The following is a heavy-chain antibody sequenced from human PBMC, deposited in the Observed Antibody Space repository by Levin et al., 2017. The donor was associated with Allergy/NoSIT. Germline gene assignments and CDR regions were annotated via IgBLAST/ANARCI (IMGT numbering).Heavy chain of an antibody. CDR2: INPNSGGT. CDR1: GYTFTGYY. J-gene: IGHJ4*02. Sequence: GESLKISCKASGYTFTGYYMYWVRQAPGQGLEWMGRINPNSGGTNYAQKFQGRVTMTTDTSISTAYMELSRLRSDDTAVYYCATVEPTVRGVPFDYWGQGTLVTVSS. CDR3: ATVEPTVRGVPFDY. V-gene: IGHV1-2*02. D-gene: IGHD3-10*01.